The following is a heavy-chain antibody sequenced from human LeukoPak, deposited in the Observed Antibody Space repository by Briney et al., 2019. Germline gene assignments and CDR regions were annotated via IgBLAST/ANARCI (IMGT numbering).Heavy chain of an antibody. V-gene: IGHV4-4*07. D-gene: IGHD6-13*01. CDR3: AKDSSTWGNLAGHFDS. Sequence: SETLSLICTVSGGSIVSHYWNWIRQPAGRGLEWIGRFYASGTTNTSPSLKSRVTMSVDTSKNQFSLKLSSVIAADTAVYYCAKDSSTWGNLAGHFDSWGQGTLVTVSS. J-gene: IGHJ4*02. CDR1: GGSIVSHY. CDR2: FYASGTT.